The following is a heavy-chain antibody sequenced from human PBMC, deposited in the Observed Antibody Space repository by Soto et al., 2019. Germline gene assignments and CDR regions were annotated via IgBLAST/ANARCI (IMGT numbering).Heavy chain of an antibody. D-gene: IGHD4-17*01. Sequence: SETLSLTCTVSGGSISSYYWSWIRQPPGKGLEWIGYIYYSGSTNYNPSLKSRVTISVDTSKNHFSLKLSSVTATDTAGYYCARAYGDYVFYFWSQGTLVTVSS. V-gene: IGHV4-59*01. CDR3: ARAYGDYVFYF. CDR2: IYYSGST. J-gene: IGHJ4*02. CDR1: GGSISSYY.